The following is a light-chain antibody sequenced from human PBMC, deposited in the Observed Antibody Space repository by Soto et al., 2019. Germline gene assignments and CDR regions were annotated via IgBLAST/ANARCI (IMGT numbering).Light chain of an antibody. V-gene: IGKV3-20*01. CDR2: GAS. CDR1: QSVSSSY. Sequence: EIVLQQSPGTMSLSPGDSATLSCRASQSVSSSYLAWYQQKPGQAPGLLIYGASSRATGIPDRFSGSGSGTDFTLTISRLEPEDFAVYYCQQYDKWPRTVGQGTKVDNK. CDR3: QQYDKWPRT. J-gene: IGKJ1*01.